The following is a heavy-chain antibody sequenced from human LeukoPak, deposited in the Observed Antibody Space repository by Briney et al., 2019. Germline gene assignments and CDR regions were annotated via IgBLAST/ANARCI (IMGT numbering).Heavy chain of an antibody. CDR2: IYSGGST. CDR3: ASIASYYYDDPDY. Sequence: GGSLRLSCAASGFTVGSNYMSWVRQAPGKGLEWVSVIYSGGSTYYADSVKGRFTISRDNSKNTLYLQMNSLRAEDTAVYYCASIASYYYDDPDYWGQGTLVTVSS. CDR1: GFTVGSNY. J-gene: IGHJ4*02. D-gene: IGHD3-22*01. V-gene: IGHV3-53*01.